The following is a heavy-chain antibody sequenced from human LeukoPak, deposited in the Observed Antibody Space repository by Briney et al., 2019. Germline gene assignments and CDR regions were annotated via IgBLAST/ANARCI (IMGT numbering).Heavy chain of an antibody. V-gene: IGHV3-21*01. CDR1: GFTFSTYS. Sequence: GGSLRLSCAASGFTFSTYSMNWVRQAPGKGLEWVAYIISSSSYIEYADSVKGRFTISRDNAKNLVYLQMNSLRAEDTAVYYCASPHGGSAFDIWGQGTMVTVSS. CDR3: ASPHGGSAFDI. D-gene: IGHD3-16*01. CDR2: IISSSSYI. J-gene: IGHJ3*02.